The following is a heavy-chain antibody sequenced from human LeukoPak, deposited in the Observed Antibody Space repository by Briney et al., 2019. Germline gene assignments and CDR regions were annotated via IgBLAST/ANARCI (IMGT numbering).Heavy chain of an antibody. CDR1: GFTFSDYY. CDR3: ARFAGDDSSGYHFDY. CDR2: ISSSGSTI. D-gene: IGHD3-22*01. J-gene: IGHJ4*02. Sequence: GGSLRLSCAASGFTFSDYYMSWIRQAPGKGLEWVSYISSSGSTIYYADSVKGRFSISRDNAKNSLYLQMNSLRAEDTAVYYCARFAGDDSSGYHFDYWGQGTLVTVSS. V-gene: IGHV3-11*01.